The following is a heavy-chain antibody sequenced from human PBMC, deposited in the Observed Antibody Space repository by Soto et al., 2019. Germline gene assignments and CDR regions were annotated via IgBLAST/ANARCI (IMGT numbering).Heavy chain of an antibody. Sequence: GGSLRLSCAASGFTFSSYAMHWVRQAPGKGLEWVAVISYDGSNKYYADSVKGRFTISRDNSKNTLYLQMNSLRAEDTAVYYCATVKKDDSSGYEFDYWGQGTLVTVSS. CDR2: ISYDGSNK. V-gene: IGHV3-30-3*01. CDR3: ATVKKDDSSGYEFDY. CDR1: GFTFSSYA. D-gene: IGHD3-22*01. J-gene: IGHJ4*02.